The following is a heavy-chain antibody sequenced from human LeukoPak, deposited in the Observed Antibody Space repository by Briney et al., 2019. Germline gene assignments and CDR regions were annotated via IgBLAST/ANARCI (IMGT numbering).Heavy chain of an antibody. D-gene: IGHD2-8*01. CDR1: GFTFSSYA. J-gene: IGHJ5*02. CDR3: AKDLEMRDVYANTMGPNWFDP. Sequence: QPGGSLRLSCAASGFTFSSYAMSWVRQAPGKGLEWVSAISGSGGSTYYADSVKGRFTISRDNSKNTLYLQMNSLRAEDTAVYYCAKDLEMRDVYANTMGPNWFDPWGQGTLVTVSS. CDR2: ISGSGGST. V-gene: IGHV3-23*01.